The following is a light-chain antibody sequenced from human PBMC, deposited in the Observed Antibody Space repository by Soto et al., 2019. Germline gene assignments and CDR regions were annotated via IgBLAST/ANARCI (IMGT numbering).Light chain of an antibody. CDR2: SNN. CDR1: SSNIGRNT. CDR3: AAWDNSLSEYL. J-gene: IGLJ1*01. Sequence: QSVLTQPPSASETPGQRVTISCSGSSSNIGRNTVNWYQQLPGTAPKLVIYSNNQRPSGVPDRFSGSKSGTSGSLAISGLQSEDEADYYCAAWDNSLSEYLFGTGTKLTVL. V-gene: IGLV1-44*01.